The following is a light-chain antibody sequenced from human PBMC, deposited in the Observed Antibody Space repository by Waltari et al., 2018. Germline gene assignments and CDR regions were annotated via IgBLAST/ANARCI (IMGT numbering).Light chain of an antibody. CDR2: GAS. V-gene: IGKV3-20*01. J-gene: IGKJ1*01. Sequence: EIVLTQSPGTLSLSPGERATLSCRASQSVSRSLAWYQQKPGQAPRLLIYGASSRATGVPDRFSGSGSGTDFNLTISRLEPEDFAVYYCQHYVRLPVSFGQGTKVEIK. CDR1: QSVSRS. CDR3: QHYVRLPVS.